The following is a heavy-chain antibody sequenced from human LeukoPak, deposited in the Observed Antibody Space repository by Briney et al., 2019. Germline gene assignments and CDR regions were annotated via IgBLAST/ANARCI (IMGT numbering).Heavy chain of an antibody. CDR2: ISGSGGST. J-gene: IGHJ4*02. CDR3: AKDLEDVVVVVAATPSNDS. CDR1: GFTFSSYA. D-gene: IGHD2-15*01. Sequence: GGSLRLSGAASGFTFSSYAMSWVRQAPGKGLEWVSAISGSGGSTYYADSVKGRFTISRDNSKNPLYLQMNSLRAEDTAVYYCAKDLEDVVVVVAATPSNDSWGQGTLVTVSS. V-gene: IGHV3-23*01.